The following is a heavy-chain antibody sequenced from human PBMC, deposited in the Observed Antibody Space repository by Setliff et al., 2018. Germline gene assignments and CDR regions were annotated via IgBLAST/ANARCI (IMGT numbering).Heavy chain of an antibody. CDR2: INSDGSTT. V-gene: IGHV3-74*01. J-gene: IGHJ4*02. Sequence: PGGSLRLSCAASEFTLSTYWIHWVRQAPRKGLVWVSRINSDGSTTTYADSVKGRFTISRDNGKNTVYLQMNSLRAEDTAMHYCVRGSAYSSGSFDCWGQGTLVTVSS. D-gene: IGHD3-22*01. CDR1: EFTLSTYW. CDR3: VRGSAYSSGSFDC.